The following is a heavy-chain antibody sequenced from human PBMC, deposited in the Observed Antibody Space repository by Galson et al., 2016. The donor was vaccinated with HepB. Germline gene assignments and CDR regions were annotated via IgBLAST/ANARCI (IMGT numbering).Heavy chain of an antibody. CDR2: ITPIFGTT. V-gene: IGHV1-69*13. CDR3: AREAVAGIWSAFDI. D-gene: IGHD6-19*01. Sequence: SVKVSCKASGGTFSSYAISWVRQAPGQGLEWMGGITPIFGTTNYAQRFQGRITITADESTSTAYMELSSLRSEDTAVYYCAREAVAGIWSAFDIWGQGTMVTVSS. J-gene: IGHJ3*02. CDR1: GGTFSSYA.